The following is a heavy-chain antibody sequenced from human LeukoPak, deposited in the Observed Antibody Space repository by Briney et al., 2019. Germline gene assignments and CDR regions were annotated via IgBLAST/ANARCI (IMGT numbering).Heavy chain of an antibody. CDR3: ARDRQGGREQGDFWSGPLNWFDP. CDR1: GGTFSSYA. D-gene: IGHD3-3*01. Sequence: GASVKVSCKASGGTFSSYAISWVRQAPGQGLEWMGGIIPIFGTANYAQKFQGRVTITADESTSTAYMELSSLRSEDTAVYYCARDRQGGREQGDFWSGPLNWFDPWGQGTLVTVSS. V-gene: IGHV1-69*13. CDR2: IIPIFGTA. J-gene: IGHJ5*02.